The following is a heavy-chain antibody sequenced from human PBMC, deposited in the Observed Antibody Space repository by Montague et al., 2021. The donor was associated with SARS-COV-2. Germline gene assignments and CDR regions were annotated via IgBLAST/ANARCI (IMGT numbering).Heavy chain of an antibody. CDR3: AKVDYSSAWYGPLDY. V-gene: IGHV3-9*01. D-gene: IGHD6-19*01. Sequence: SLRLSCAASGFTFGDYAMHWVRQAPGKGLEWVSGISWNGDSVGYXDSXRGRFTISRDNAQNSLYLEMMSLRPEDTAFYYCAKVDYSSAWYGPLDYWGQGTLVTVSS. J-gene: IGHJ4*02. CDR2: ISWNGDSV. CDR1: GFTFGDYA.